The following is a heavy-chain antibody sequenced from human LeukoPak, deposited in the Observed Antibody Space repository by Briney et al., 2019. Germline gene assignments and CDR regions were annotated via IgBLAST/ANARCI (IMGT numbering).Heavy chain of an antibody. V-gene: IGHV4-59*01. D-gene: IGHD3-10*01. Sequence: SETLSLTCTVSGGSISSYYWSWIRQPPGKGLEWIAYLFYSGRTDYNPSLESRVTISVDTSKNQFSLKLRSVTAADTAVYYRATVAVIRGVTYFDYWGQGTLVTVSS. J-gene: IGHJ4*02. CDR3: ATVAVIRGVTYFDY. CDR1: GGSISSYY. CDR2: LFYSGRT.